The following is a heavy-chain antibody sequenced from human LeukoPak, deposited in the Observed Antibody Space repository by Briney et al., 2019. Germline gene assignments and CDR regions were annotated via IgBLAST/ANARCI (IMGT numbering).Heavy chain of an antibody. J-gene: IGHJ6*03. V-gene: IGHV3-9*01. D-gene: IGHD2-8*02. CDR3: AKSAAGTGGYYYYYMDV. CDR2: ISWNSGSI. CDR1: GFTFDDYA. Sequence: GGSLRLSCAASGFTFDDYAMHWVRQAGKGLEWVSGISWNSGSIGYADSVKGRFTISRDNAKNSLYLQMNSLRAEDTALYYCAKSAAGTGGYYYYYMDVWGKGTTVTIPS.